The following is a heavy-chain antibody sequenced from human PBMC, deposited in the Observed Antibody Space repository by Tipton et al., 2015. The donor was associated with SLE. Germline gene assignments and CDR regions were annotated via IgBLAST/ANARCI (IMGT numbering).Heavy chain of an antibody. Sequence: TLSLTCSVSGDSISGSYWSWIRQPPGKGLEWIGYIYYNGDTNYTPSLRSRVTISVDMSKNQFYLNLTSVTAADTAMYYCARTVAEDYYYYYMDVWGKGTTVTVSS. CDR3: ARTVAEDYYYYYMDV. CDR2: IYYNGDT. D-gene: IGHD6-19*01. CDR1: GDSISGSY. V-gene: IGHV4-59*07. J-gene: IGHJ6*03.